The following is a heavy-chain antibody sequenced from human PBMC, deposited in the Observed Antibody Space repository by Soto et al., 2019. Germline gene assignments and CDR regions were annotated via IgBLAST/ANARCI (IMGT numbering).Heavy chain of an antibody. CDR1: GFTFSTYA. CDR2: ISGSGDST. CDR3: AKDYYYDSSGPDY. V-gene: IGHV3-23*01. D-gene: IGHD3-22*01. J-gene: IGHJ4*02. Sequence: GGSLRLSCAASGFTFSTYAMSWVRQAPGKGLEWVSAISGSGDSTYYADSVKGRFTIPRDNSKNTLYLQMNSLRVEDTAVYYCAKDYYYDSSGPDYWGQGTLVTVSS.